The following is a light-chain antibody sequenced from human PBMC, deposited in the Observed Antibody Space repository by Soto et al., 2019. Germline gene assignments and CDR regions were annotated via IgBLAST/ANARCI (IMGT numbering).Light chain of an antibody. V-gene: IGKV3-11*01. CDR3: QQRSNWPPIFT. CDR2: DAS. CDR1: QSVSTY. Sequence: EIVLTQSPATLSLSPGERATLSCRASQSVSTYLAWYQQKPGQAPRLLIYDASNRATGIPARFSCSGSGTDFTLTISSLEPEDFAVYYCQQRSNWPPIFTFGPGTKVNIK. J-gene: IGKJ3*01.